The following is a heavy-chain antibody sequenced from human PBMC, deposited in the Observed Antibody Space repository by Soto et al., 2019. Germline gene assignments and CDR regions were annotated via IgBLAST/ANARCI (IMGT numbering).Heavy chain of an antibody. D-gene: IGHD2-15*01. Sequence: EASVKVSCKASGYTFTSYGISWVRQAPGQGLEWMGWISAYNGNTNYAQKLQGRVTMTTDTSTSTAYMELRSLRSDDTAVYYCARDYLYCSGGSCYRVARFDPWGQGTLVTVSS. J-gene: IGHJ5*02. CDR2: ISAYNGNT. V-gene: IGHV1-18*01. CDR3: ARDYLYCSGGSCYRVARFDP. CDR1: GYTFTSYG.